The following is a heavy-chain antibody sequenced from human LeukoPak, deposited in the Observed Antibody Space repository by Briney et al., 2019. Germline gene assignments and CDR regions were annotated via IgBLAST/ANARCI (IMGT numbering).Heavy chain of an antibody. D-gene: IGHD3-9*01. Sequence: SETLSLTCAVSGGSISSSDWWSWVRQPPGKGLEWIGEIYHSGSTNYNPSLKSRVTISVDKSKNQFSLKLSSVTAADTAVYYCASLGYYDILTGSSTYAFDIWGQGTMVTVSS. V-gene: IGHV4-4*02. CDR1: GGSISSSDW. CDR2: IYHSGST. J-gene: IGHJ3*02. CDR3: ASLGYYDILTGSSTYAFDI.